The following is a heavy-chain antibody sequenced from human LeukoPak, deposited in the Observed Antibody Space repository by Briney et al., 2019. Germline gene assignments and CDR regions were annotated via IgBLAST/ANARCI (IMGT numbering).Heavy chain of an antibody. CDR3: AREGPRGNSQFDY. D-gene: IGHD2/OR15-2a*01. Sequence: GGSLRLSCAASGFTFNNYAMSWVRQAPGKGLEWVSGISGGGARTYYPDSVKGRFTISRDNSKNTLYLQMNSLRAEDTAVYYCAREGPRGNSQFDYWGQGTLVTVSS. V-gene: IGHV3-23*01. J-gene: IGHJ4*02. CDR1: GFTFNNYA. CDR2: ISGGGART.